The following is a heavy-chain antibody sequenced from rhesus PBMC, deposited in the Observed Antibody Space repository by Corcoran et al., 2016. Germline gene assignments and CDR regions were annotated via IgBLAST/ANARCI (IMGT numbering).Heavy chain of an antibody. D-gene: IGHD5-24*01. CDR3: ATSVYTGRYFDI. Sequence: QLQVQESGPGLVKPSETLSLTCAVSGASISSNYWSWIRPPPGKGLEWIGRISGGDGITDYNPSLKSRVNISSDTSKKHFSLKLSSVTAADTAVYYCATSVYTGRYFDIWGPGTPVTISS. V-gene: IGHV4-173*01. CDR2: ISGGDGIT. CDR1: GASISSNY. J-gene: IGHJ2*01.